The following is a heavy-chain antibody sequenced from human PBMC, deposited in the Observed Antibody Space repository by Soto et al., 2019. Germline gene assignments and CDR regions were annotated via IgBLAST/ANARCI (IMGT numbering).Heavy chain of an antibody. CDR3: AKVVGCNGGICSKELDY. D-gene: IGHD2-15*01. J-gene: IGHJ4*02. V-gene: IGHV3-23*01. Sequence: GGSLRLSCVASGFTFRSYSMSWVRQAPGKGLEWVSTISGTGSSTYYADSVKGRFTISRDNSKSTVNLHMSSLGDDDTAVYYCAKVVGCNGGICSKELDYWGQGTLVTVSS. CDR2: ISGTGSST. CDR1: GFTFRSYS.